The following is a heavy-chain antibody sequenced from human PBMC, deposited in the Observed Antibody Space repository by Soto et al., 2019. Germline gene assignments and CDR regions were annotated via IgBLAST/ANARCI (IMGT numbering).Heavy chain of an antibody. CDR1: GVSISSNNW. D-gene: IGHD2-15*01. V-gene: IGHV4-4*02. J-gene: IGHJ4*02. CDR3: ARGYCSGGNCYEFDY. Sequence: QVQLQESGPGLVKPSGTLSLTCAVSGVSISSNNWWSWVRQPPGKGLEWIGEIYDSGSTNYNPSLKCRVSISVDKSKNQVSLKLSSVTAADSAVYYCARGYCSGGNCYEFDYWGQGTLVTVSS. CDR2: IYDSGST.